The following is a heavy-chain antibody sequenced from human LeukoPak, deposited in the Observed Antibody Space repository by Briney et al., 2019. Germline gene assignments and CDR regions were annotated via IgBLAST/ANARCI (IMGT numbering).Heavy chain of an antibody. CDR3: ARHSNYGSGSYYRYWFDP. J-gene: IGHJ5*02. CDR1: GGSISSYY. D-gene: IGHD3-10*01. CDR2: IYYSGST. Sequence: PSEALSLTCTVSGGSISSYYWSWIRQPPGKGLEWIGYIYYSGSTNYNPPPKSRVTISVDTSKNQFSLKLSSVTAADTAVYYCARHSNYGSGSYYRYWFDPWGQGTLVTVSS. V-gene: IGHV4-59*08.